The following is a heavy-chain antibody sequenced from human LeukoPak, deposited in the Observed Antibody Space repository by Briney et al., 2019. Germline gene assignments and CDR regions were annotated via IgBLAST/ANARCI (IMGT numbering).Heavy chain of an antibody. V-gene: IGHV3-23*01. CDR2: ISGSGGST. Sequence: GGSLRLSCAASGFTFSSYAMSWVRQAPGKGLEWVSAISGSGGSTYYADSVKGRFTISRDNSKNTLYLQMNSLRAEDTAVYYCAKDPAGIVVVITTVPDYWGQETLVTVSS. D-gene: IGHD3-22*01. J-gene: IGHJ4*02. CDR3: AKDPAGIVVVITTVPDY. CDR1: GFTFSSYA.